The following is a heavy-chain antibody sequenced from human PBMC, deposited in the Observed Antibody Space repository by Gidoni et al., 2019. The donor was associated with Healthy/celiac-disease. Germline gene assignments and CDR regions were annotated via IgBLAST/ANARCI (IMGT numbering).Heavy chain of an antibody. CDR3: ARPEGFGELYHGMDV. V-gene: IGHV1-69*04. CDR2: IIPILGIA. D-gene: IGHD3-10*01. CDR1: GGTFSSYA. J-gene: IGHJ6*02. Sequence: QVQLVQSGAEVKKPGSSVKVSCKASGGTFSSYAISWVRQAPGQGLEWMGRIIPILGIANYAQKFQGRVTITADKSTSTAYMELSSLRSEDTAVYYCARPEGFGELYHGMDVWGQGTTVTVSS.